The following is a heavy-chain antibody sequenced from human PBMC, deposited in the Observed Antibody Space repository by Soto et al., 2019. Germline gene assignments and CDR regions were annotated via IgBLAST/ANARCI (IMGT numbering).Heavy chain of an antibody. CDR2: IYYSGST. D-gene: IGHD2-8*01. CDR1: GGSISSYY. V-gene: IGHV4-59*08. CDR3: ARRPLPVWGRAFDI. Sequence: QVQLQESGPGLVKPSETLSLTCTVSGGSISSYYWSWIRQPPGKGLEWIGYIYYSGSTNYNPSLKSRVTISVDTSKNQFSLKLSSVTAADTAVYYCARRPLPVWGRAFDIWGQGTMVTVSS. J-gene: IGHJ3*02.